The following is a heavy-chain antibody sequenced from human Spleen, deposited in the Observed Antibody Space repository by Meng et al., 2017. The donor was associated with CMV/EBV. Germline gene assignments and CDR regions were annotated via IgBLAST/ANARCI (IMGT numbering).Heavy chain of an antibody. CDR1: GFTFSTYW. V-gene: IGHV3-7*01. Sequence: GGSLRLSCAASGFTFSTYWMSWIRQAPGKGLEWVANIKQDGSDEYYVDSVKGRFTISRDNAKNSLYLQMNSLRAEDTAVYYCAREPNYYGMDVWGQGTTVTVSS. CDR2: IKQDGSDE. CDR3: AREPNYYGMDV. J-gene: IGHJ6*02.